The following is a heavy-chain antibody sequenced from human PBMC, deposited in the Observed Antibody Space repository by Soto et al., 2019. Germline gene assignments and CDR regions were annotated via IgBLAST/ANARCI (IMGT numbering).Heavy chain of an antibody. CDR2: IIPILGIA. CDR1: GGTFSSYT. Sequence: QVQLVQSGAEVKKPGSSVKFSCKASGGTFSSYTISWVRQAPGQGLEWMGRIIPILGIANYAQKFQGRVTITADKSTSTAYMELSSLRSEDTAVYYCARDQGYYYYMDVWGKGTTVTVSS. CDR3: ARDQGYYYYMDV. J-gene: IGHJ6*03. V-gene: IGHV1-69*08.